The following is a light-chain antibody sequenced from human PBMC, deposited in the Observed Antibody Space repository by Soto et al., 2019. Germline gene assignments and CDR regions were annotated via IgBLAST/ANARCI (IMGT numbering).Light chain of an antibody. CDR2: GAS. CDR1: QSVSSN. Sequence: EIVMTQSPATLSLSPGERATLSCRASQSVSSNLAWYQQKPGQAPRLLIFGASTRATGIPARFSGSGSGTESTLTISSLHSEDFAVFYCQQYNNWPFTFGPGTKVDIK. J-gene: IGKJ3*01. V-gene: IGKV3-15*01. CDR3: QQYNNWPFT.